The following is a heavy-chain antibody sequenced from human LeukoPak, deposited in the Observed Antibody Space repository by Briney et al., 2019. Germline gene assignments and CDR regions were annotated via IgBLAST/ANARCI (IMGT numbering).Heavy chain of an antibody. CDR1: GYTFSSHY. J-gene: IGHJ3*02. D-gene: IGHD3-22*01. CDR2: INPSGGAT. Sequence: ASVKVSCRASGYTFSSHYMHWVRQAPGQGLEWMGIINPSGGATSYAQKFQGRVTVTRDTSTSKVYMELSSLRSEDTAVYYCARGLPYYDSSGYYYSAFDIWGQGTMVTVSS. CDR3: ARGLPYYDSSGYYYSAFDI. V-gene: IGHV1-46*03.